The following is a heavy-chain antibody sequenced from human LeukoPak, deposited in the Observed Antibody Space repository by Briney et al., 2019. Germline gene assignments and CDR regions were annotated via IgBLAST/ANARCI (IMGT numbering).Heavy chain of an antibody. CDR1: GFTFSSYA. CDR2: ISGSGGST. V-gene: IGHV3-23*01. D-gene: IGHD3-10*01. J-gene: IGHJ5*02. Sequence: GGSLRLSCAASGFTFSSYAMSWVRQAPGKGLEWVSAISGSGGSTYYADSVKGRFTISRDNSKNTLYLQMNSLRAEDTAVYYCAKTVNLWFGELLGWFDPWGQGTLVTVSS. CDR3: AKTVNLWFGELLGWFDP.